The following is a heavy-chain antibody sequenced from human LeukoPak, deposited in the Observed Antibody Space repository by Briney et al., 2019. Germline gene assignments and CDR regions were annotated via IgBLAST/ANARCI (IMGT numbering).Heavy chain of an antibody. CDR2: IYPGDSDT. CDR3: ASTPYTGVGATDYYYGMDV. Sequence: GESLEISLQGSGYRFTSYWIGWVRPMPGKGLEWMGIIYPGDSDTRYRPSFQGQVTISADKSISTAYLQWSSLKASDTAMYYCASTPYTGVGATDYYYGMDVWGQGTTVTVSS. D-gene: IGHD1-26*01. J-gene: IGHJ6*02. CDR1: GYRFTSYW. V-gene: IGHV5-51*01.